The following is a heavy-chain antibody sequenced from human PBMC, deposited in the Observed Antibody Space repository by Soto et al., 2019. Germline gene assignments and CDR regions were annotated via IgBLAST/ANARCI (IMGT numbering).Heavy chain of an antibody. CDR2: IRSKANSYAT. CDR1: GFTFSGSA. V-gene: IGHV3-73*01. D-gene: IGHD3-16*01. CDR3: TRLDARGGY. Sequence: GGSLRLSCAASGFTFSGSAMHWVRQASGKGLEWVGRIRSKANSYATAYAASVKGRFTISRDDSKNTAYLQMNSLKTEDTAVYYCTRLDARGGYWGQGTLVTVSS. J-gene: IGHJ4*02.